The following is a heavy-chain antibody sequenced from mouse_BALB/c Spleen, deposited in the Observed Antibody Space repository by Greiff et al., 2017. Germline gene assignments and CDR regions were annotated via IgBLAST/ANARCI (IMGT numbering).Heavy chain of an antibody. CDR3: ARDGSSYDWYFDV. Sequence: QVHVKQSGAELVRPGVSVKISCKGSGYTFTDYAMHWVKQSHAKSLEWIGVISTYYGDASYNQKFKGKATMTVDKSSSTAYMELARLTSEDSAIYYCARDGSSYDWYFDVWGAGTTVTVSS. D-gene: IGHD1-1*01. CDR1: GYTFTDYA. J-gene: IGHJ1*01. V-gene: IGHV1S137*01. CDR2: ISTYYGDA.